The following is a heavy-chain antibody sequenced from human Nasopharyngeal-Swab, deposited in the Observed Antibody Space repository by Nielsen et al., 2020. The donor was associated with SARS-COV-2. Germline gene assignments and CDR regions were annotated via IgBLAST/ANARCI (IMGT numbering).Heavy chain of an antibody. CDR2: INTNTGNP. Sequence: ASVKVSCKASGYTFTSYAMNWVRQAPGQGLEWMGWINTNTGNPMYAQGFTGRFVFSLDTSVSTAYLQISSLKAEDTAVYYCARGGGWYVGAPYYFDYWGQGTLVTVSS. D-gene: IGHD6-19*01. CDR3: ARGGGWYVGAPYYFDY. J-gene: IGHJ4*02. CDR1: GYTFTSYA. V-gene: IGHV7-4-1*02.